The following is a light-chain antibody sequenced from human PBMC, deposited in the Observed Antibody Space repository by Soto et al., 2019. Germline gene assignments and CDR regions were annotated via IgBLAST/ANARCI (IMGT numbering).Light chain of an antibody. CDR3: SSFTSKSTLI. J-gene: IGLJ2*01. CDR1: MRDVGAYNL. Sequence: QSVLTQPASASGSPGQSITISCAGTMRDVGAYNLVSWYQQHPGRVPQLIIYEVRNRPSGISFRFSGSKSGNTASLTISGLQAEDEADYYCSSFTSKSTLIFGGGTKVTVL. CDR2: EVR. V-gene: IGLV2-14*01.